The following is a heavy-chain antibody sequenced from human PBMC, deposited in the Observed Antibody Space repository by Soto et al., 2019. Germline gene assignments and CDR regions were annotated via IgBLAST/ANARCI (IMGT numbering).Heavy chain of an antibody. D-gene: IGHD2-2*01. V-gene: IGHV4-39*07. Sequence: SETLSLTCTVSGDSISSSTVYWGWIRQPPGKGLEWVGNIYYNGNTYYNPSLNSRVTISVDTSKNQFSLKLTSVTAADTAVYYCARVTEYADYWGQGTLVTVSS. CDR1: GDSISSSTVY. CDR3: ARVTEYADY. J-gene: IGHJ4*02. CDR2: IYYNGNT.